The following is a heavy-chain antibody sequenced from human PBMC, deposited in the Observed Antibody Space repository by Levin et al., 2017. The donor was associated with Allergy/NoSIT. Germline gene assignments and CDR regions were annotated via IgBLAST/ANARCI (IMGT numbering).Heavy chain of an antibody. J-gene: IGHJ3*02. CDR2: ISGSGGST. CDR3: AKDARRSSGWSYDAFDI. V-gene: IGHV3-23*01. CDR1: GFTFSSYA. D-gene: IGHD6-19*01. Sequence: GGSLRLSCAASGFTFSSYAMSWVRQAPGKGLEWVSAISGSGGSTYYADSVKGRFTISRDNSKNTLYLQMNSLRAEDTAVYYCAKDARRSSGWSYDAFDIWGQGTMVTVSS.